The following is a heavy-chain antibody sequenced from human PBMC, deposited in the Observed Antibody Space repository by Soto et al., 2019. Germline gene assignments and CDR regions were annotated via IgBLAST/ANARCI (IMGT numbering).Heavy chain of an antibody. V-gene: IGHV4-31*03. CDR1: GGSISSGGYY. J-gene: IGHJ4*02. D-gene: IGHD3-22*01. CDR3: ARDVQYYYDSSGYWDTFDY. CDR2: IYYSGST. Sequence: SETLSLTCTVSGGSISSGGYYWSWIRQHPGKGLEWIGYIYYSGSTYYNPSLKSRVTISVDTSKNQFSLKLSSVTAADTAVYYCARDVQYYYDSSGYWDTFDYCGQGTLVTVSS.